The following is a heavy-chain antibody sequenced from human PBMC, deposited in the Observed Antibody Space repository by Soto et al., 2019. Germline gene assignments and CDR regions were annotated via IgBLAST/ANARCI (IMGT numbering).Heavy chain of an antibody. CDR2: IDGSGAGT. J-gene: IGHJ4*02. D-gene: IGHD3-9*01. Sequence: EVQLLESGGGLVQPGGSLRLSCVASGFTFSSYAMSWVRQAPGRGLECVSSIDGSGAGTYYSDSVRGRFTISRDNSKNTLDRQMGSLRAEDTAVYYCAKGDILTGSRQGWDYWGQGTLVTVSS. CDR1: GFTFSSYA. V-gene: IGHV3-23*01. CDR3: AKGDILTGSRQGWDY.